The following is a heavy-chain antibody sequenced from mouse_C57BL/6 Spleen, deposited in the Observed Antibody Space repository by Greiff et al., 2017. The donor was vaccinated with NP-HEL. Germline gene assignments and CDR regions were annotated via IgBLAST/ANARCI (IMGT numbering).Heavy chain of an antibody. CDR1: GYTFTSYW. Sequence: VKQSCKASGYTFTSYWMHWVKQRPGRGLEWIGRINPNSGGTKYNEKFTSKATLTVDKPSSTAYMQLSSLTSEDSSVYYCARSGWFAYWGQGTLVTVSA. CDR3: ARSGWFAY. CDR2: INPNSGGT. V-gene: IGHV1-72*01. J-gene: IGHJ3*01. D-gene: IGHD3-1*01.